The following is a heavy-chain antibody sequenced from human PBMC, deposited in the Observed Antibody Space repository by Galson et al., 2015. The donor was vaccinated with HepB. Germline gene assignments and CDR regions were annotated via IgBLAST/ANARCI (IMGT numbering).Heavy chain of an antibody. CDR3: AKDHVYSSGLDKAWANAFDI. D-gene: IGHD6-19*01. CDR1: GFTFSSYA. CDR2: ISGSGGST. V-gene: IGHV3-23*01. Sequence: SLRLSCAASGFTFSSYAMSWVRQAPGKGLEWVSAISGSGGSTYYADSVKGRFTISRDNSKNTLYLQMNSLRAEDTAVYYCAKDHVYSSGLDKAWANAFDIWGQGTMVTVSS. J-gene: IGHJ3*02.